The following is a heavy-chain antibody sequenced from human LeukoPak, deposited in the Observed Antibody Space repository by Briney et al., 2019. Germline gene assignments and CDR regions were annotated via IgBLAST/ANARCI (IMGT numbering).Heavy chain of an antibody. J-gene: IGHJ4*02. CDR1: GYSFTSYW. D-gene: IGHD1-26*01. CDR2: IFPGDSDT. V-gene: IGHV5-51*01. Sequence: KYGESLKISCKGSGYSFTSYWIAWVRQMPGKGLEWMGIIFPGDSDTRYSPSFQGQVTISADKSISTAYLQWSSLKASDTAMYYCARSPSSRIVGAPYYFDYWGQGTLVTVSS. CDR3: ARSPSSRIVGAPYYFDY.